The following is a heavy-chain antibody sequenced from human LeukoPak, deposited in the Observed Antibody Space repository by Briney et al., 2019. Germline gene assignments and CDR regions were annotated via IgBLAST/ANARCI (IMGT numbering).Heavy chain of an antibody. Sequence: SETLSLTCTVSGGSISSSAYYWSWIRQHPGKGLEWIRYIYYSGITYYNPSLKSRVTISVDTSKNQFSLNLSSVTAADTAVYYCARDGDCSSDSCYFDYWGQGILVTVSS. D-gene: IGHD2-2*01. CDR3: ARDGDCSSDSCYFDY. J-gene: IGHJ4*02. CDR1: GGSISSSAYY. CDR2: IYYSGIT. V-gene: IGHV4-31*03.